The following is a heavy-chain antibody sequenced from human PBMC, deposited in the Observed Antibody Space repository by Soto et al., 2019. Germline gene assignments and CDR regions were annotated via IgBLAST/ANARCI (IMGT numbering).Heavy chain of an antibody. CDR3: ANRLTLPDYGDYEGGAFDF. V-gene: IGHV3-23*01. D-gene: IGHD4-17*01. Sequence: PGESLKISCAASGFTFSSYAMSWVRQAPGKGLEWVSAISGNGGSTYYADSVKGRFTISRDNSKNTLYLQMNSLRAEDTAVYYCANRLTLPDYGDYEGGAFDFWGQGTMVTVSS. J-gene: IGHJ3*01. CDR1: GFTFSSYA. CDR2: ISGNGGST.